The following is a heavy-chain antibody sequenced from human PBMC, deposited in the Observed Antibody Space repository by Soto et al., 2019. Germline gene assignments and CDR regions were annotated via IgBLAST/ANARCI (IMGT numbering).Heavy chain of an antibody. Sequence: PGGSLRLSCVASGFTFSNYAMHWVRQAPGKGLEWVAIVSYDGDNEYYADSVRGRFFISRDNSRNTLYLQTSSLRHEDTAVYYCARDRGYSYGLDYWGQGTLVTVSS. D-gene: IGHD5-18*01. CDR1: GFTFSNYA. CDR3: ARDRGYSYGLDY. CDR2: VSYDGDNE. V-gene: IGHV3-30*03. J-gene: IGHJ4*02.